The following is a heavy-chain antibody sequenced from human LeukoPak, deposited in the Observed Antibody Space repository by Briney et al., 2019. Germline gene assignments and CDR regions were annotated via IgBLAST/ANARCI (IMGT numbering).Heavy chain of an antibody. CDR2: TSSSSSYI. CDR3: ARDSDIVVVPAAISY. D-gene: IGHD2-2*01. Sequence: PGGSLRLSCAASGFTFSSYSMNWVRQAPGKGLEWVSSTSSSSSYIYYADSVKGRFTISRDNAKNSLYLQMNSLRAEDTAVYYCARDSDIVVVPAAISYWGQGTLVTVSS. CDR1: GFTFSSYS. J-gene: IGHJ4*02. V-gene: IGHV3-21*01.